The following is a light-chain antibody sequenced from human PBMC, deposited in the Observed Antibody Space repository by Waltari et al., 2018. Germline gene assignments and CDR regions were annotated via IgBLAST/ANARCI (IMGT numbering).Light chain of an antibody. CDR3: QVWDSSSDHRV. CDR1: NIGSKT. CDR2: YDI. Sequence: SYVLTQPPSVSVAPGKPARITCRGNNIGSKTVHWYQQKPGQAPVLVIYYDIDRPSGIPERFSGSNSGNTATLTISRVEAGEEADYYCQVWDSSSDHRVFGGGTQLTVL. J-gene: IGLJ3*02. V-gene: IGLV3-21*04.